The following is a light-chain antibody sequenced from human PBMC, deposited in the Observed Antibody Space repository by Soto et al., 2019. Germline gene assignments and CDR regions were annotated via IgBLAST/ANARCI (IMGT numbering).Light chain of an antibody. CDR2: DAS. Sequence: DIVLTQSPGTLSLSPGERATLSCGASQSLTGRSLAWYQQKPGQAPRLLIYDASSRATGIPDRFSARGSGTDFTLTISSLEPEDFAVYYCQQYVASPYTFGQGTK. CDR1: QSLTGRS. CDR3: QQYVASPYT. J-gene: IGKJ2*01. V-gene: IGKV3-20*01.